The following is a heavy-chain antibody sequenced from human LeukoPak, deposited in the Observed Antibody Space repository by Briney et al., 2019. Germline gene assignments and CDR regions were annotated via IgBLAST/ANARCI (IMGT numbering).Heavy chain of an antibody. J-gene: IGHJ4*02. V-gene: IGHV3-48*02. CDR2: IRSSGSPR. CDR1: GFTFSAYS. CDR3: VRDPDALDY. Sequence: GGSLRLSCAASGFTFSAYSMNWVRQAPGRGLEWVSYIRSSGSPRYYADSVKGRFTISRDNTKNSLYLHMDSLRDEDTAVYYCVRDPDALDYWGQGTLVTVS.